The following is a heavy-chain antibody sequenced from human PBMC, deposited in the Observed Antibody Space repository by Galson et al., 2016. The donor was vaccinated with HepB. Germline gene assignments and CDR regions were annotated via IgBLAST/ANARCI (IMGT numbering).Heavy chain of an antibody. CDR1: GGSVNSGSHY. CDR3: ARNPEYSSSWYIFGY. D-gene: IGHD6-13*01. J-gene: IGHJ4*02. Sequence: ETLSLTCTVSGGSVNSGSHYWSWIRQSPGKGLEWIGYIYSSGNTNYNPSLKSRATISVDTSKNQFSLNLRSVNAADTAVYYCARNPEYSSSWYIFGYWGQGTLVTVSS. CDR2: IYSSGNT. V-gene: IGHV4-61*01.